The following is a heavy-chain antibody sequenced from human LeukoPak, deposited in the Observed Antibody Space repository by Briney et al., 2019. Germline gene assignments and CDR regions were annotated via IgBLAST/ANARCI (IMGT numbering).Heavy chain of an antibody. D-gene: IGHD4-17*01. J-gene: IGHJ4*02. CDR2: ISGSGGST. V-gene: IGHV3-23*01. CDR1: GFTFSSYA. CDR3: AKDSIRSVTTFDY. Sequence: TGGSLRLSCAASGFTFSSYAMSWVRQAPGKGLEWVSAISGSGGSTYYADSVKGRFTISRDNSKNTLYLQMNSLRAEDTAVYYCAKDSIRSVTTFDYWVQGTLVTVSS.